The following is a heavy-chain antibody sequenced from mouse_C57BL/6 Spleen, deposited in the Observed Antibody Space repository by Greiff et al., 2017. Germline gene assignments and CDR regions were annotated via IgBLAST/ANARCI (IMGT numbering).Heavy chain of an antibody. V-gene: IGHV10-3*01. Sequence: EVHLVESGGGLVQPKGSLKLSCAASGFTFNTYAMHWVRQAPGKGLEWVARIRSKSSNYATYYADSVKDRFTISRDDSQSMLYLQMNNLKTEDTAMYYCVREDYYYGSSLYYYAMDYWGQGTSVTVSS. J-gene: IGHJ4*01. CDR3: VREDYYYGSSLYYYAMDY. D-gene: IGHD1-1*01. CDR2: IRSKSSNYAT. CDR1: GFTFNTYA.